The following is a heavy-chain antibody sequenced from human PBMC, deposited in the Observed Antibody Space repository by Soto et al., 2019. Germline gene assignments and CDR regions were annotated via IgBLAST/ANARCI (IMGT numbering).Heavy chain of an antibody. CDR2: IYYSGST. V-gene: IGHV4-39*01. Sequence: QLQLQESGPGLVKPSETLSLTCTVSGGSISSSSYYWGWIRQPPGKGLEWIGNIYYSGSTYYNPSLNSRISVPAYTAKYQFSLKLSSVTAGDTPVDDCARRQISPRCDPWGQGTLVTVSS. CDR3: ARRQISPRCDP. D-gene: IGHD3-3*02. J-gene: IGHJ5*02. CDR1: GGSISSSSYY.